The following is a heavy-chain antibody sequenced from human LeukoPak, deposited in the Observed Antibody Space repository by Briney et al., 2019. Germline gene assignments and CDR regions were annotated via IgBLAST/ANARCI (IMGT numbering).Heavy chain of an antibody. J-gene: IGHJ6*03. CDR1: GGSISSYY. V-gene: IGHV4-59*01. Sequence: SETLSLTCTVSGGSISSYYWSWIRQPPGKGLEWIGYIYYSGSTNYNPSLKSRVTISVDTSKNQFSLKLSSVTAADTAVYYCARVDGSGCYYYYYMDVWGKGTTVTVSS. D-gene: IGHD3-10*01. CDR2: IYYSGST. CDR3: ARVDGSGCYYYYYMDV.